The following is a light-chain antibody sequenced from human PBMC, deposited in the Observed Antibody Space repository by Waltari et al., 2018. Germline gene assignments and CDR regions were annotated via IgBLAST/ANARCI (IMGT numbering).Light chain of an antibody. V-gene: IGKV3-11*01. J-gene: IGKJ1*01. CDR1: QSVSGY. Sequence: SCRASQSVSGYLAWYQQEPGQAPRLLIYDASNRATGIPARFSGSGSGTDFTLTISSLEPEVFAVYYCQQRSNWPRTFGQGTKVEIK. CDR2: DAS. CDR3: QQRSNWPRT.